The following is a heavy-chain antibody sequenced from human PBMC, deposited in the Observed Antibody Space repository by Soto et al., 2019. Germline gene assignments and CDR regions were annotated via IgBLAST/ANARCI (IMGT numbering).Heavy chain of an antibody. V-gene: IGHV4-34*01. Sequence: SETLSLTCAVYGGSFSGYYWSWIRQPPGKGLEWIGEINHSGSTNYNPSLKSRVTISVDTSKNQFSLKLSSVTAADTAVYYCARLGGGDSQHLNYYYYYGIDVWAQGTTVTVSS. D-gene: IGHD2-21*02. CDR2: INHSGST. CDR3: ARLGGGDSQHLNYYYYYGIDV. CDR1: GGSFSGYY. J-gene: IGHJ6*02.